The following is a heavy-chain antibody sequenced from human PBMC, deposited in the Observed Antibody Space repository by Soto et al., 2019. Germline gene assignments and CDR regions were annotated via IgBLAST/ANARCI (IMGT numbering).Heavy chain of an antibody. Sequence: PGEGLKISREGSGYSFTTYRICCVRHMPGKSLEWMGHIYPGDADTRYRPSIQGQVTIAAHKSISTACPQWISLKASDTAMYYWARLEERGRFLEWLPQDDFDYWGQGTMVTVSS. CDR3: ARLEERGRFLEWLPQDDFDY. V-gene: IGHV5-51*01. CDR1: GYSFTTYR. CDR2: IYPGDADT. D-gene: IGHD3-3*01. J-gene: IGHJ4*01.